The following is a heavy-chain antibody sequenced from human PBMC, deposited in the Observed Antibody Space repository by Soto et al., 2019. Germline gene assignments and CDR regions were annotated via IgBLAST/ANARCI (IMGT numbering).Heavy chain of an antibody. CDR1: GFTFGNFG. V-gene: IGHV3-30*03. CDR2: ISNDGSRR. Sequence: QVQLVESGGGVVQPGRSLRLSCAASGFTFGNFGIHWVRLAPGKGLEWVADISNDGSRRYYADSVKGRFTISRDNSKNTLYLQMDSLRAEDTAVYFCARGCSGGTNCFYFDFWGQGILVTVSS. J-gene: IGHJ4*02. D-gene: IGHD6-13*01. CDR3: ARGCSGGTNCFYFDF.